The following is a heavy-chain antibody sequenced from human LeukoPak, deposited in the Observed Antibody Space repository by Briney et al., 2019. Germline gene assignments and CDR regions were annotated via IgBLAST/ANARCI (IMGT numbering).Heavy chain of an antibody. CDR3: ARAGLSSYYYYYGMDV. Sequence: GASVKVSCKASGYTFTGYYMHWVRQAPGQGLEWMGWINPNSGGTNYPQKFQGRVTMTRDTSISTAYMELTRLTSDDTAVYYCARAGLSSYYYYYGMDVWGQGTTVTVSS. CDR1: GYTFTGYY. J-gene: IGHJ6*02. CDR2: INPNSGGT. V-gene: IGHV1-2*02.